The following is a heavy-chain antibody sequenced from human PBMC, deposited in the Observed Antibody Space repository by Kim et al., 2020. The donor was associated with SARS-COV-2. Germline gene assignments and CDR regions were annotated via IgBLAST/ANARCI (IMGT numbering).Heavy chain of an antibody. CDR3: ARGGDYDSSGYYGP. CDR2: IYYSGST. Sequence: SETLSLTCTVSGGSISSYYWSWIRQPPGKGLEWIGYIYYSGSTNYNPSLKSRVTISVDTSKNQFSLKLSSVTAADTAVYYCARGGDYDSSGYYGPWGQGTLVTVSS. J-gene: IGHJ5*02. D-gene: IGHD3-22*01. V-gene: IGHV4-59*13. CDR1: GGSISSYY.